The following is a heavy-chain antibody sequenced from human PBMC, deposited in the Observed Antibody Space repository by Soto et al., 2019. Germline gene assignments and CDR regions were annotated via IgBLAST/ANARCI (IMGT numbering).Heavy chain of an antibody. D-gene: IGHD1-26*01. V-gene: IGHV1-3*01. CDR3: AIAQGGYSGSYRFDY. CDR2: INAGNGNT. Sequence: QVQLVQSGAEVKKPGASVKVSCKASGYTFTSYAMHWVRQAPGQRLEWMGWINAGNGNTKYSQKFQGRVTITRDTSASTAYMELRRLRSEDTAVYYCAIAQGGYSGSYRFDYWGQGTLVTVSS. J-gene: IGHJ4*02. CDR1: GYTFTSYA.